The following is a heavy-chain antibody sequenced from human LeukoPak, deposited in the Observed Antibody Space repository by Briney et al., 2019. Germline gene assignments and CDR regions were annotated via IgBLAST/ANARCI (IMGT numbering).Heavy chain of an antibody. J-gene: IGHJ4*02. CDR2: IYYSGST. CDR3: ARPISSGSYSFDLGY. D-gene: IGHD1-26*01. Sequence: SETLSLTCTVSGGSISSSSYYWGWIRQPPGKGLEWIGSIYYSGSTYYNPSLKSRVTISVDTSKNQLSLKLSSVTAADTAVYYCARPISSGSYSFDLGYWGQGTLVTVSS. CDR1: GGSISSSSYY. V-gene: IGHV4-39*01.